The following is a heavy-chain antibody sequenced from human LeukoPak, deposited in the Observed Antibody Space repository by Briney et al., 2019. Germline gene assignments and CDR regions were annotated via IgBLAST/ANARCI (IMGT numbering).Heavy chain of an antibody. CDR2: ISWDGGST. CDR1: GFTFSSYS. V-gene: IGHV3-43*01. CDR3: AKDGRTYYYDSSGYSDGYYFDY. Sequence: GGSLRLSCAASGFTFSSYSMHWVRQAPGEGLEWVSLISWDGGSTYYADSVKGRFTISRDNSKNSLYLQMNSLRTEDTALYYCAKDGRTYYYDSSGYSDGYYFDYWGQGTLVTVSS. D-gene: IGHD3-22*01. J-gene: IGHJ4*02.